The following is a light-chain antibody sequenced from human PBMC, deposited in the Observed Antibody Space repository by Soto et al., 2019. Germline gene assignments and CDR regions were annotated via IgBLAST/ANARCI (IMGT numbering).Light chain of an antibody. V-gene: IGKV3-20*01. CDR2: GAS. J-gene: IGKJ3*01. CDR1: QTVSSNY. Sequence: EIVLTQSPGTLSLSPGERATLSCRASQTVSSNYLAWYQQKPGQAPSLLIYGASSRATGIPDRFSGSGSGTDFTLTIIRLEPEDFAVYYCQQFSTSPGFAFGPGTRVDIK. CDR3: QQFSTSPGFA.